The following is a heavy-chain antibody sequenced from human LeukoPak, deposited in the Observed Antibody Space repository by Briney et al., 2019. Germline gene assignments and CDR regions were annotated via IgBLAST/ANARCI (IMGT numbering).Heavy chain of an antibody. CDR1: GFTFSNYA. CDR2: TRGSGLTT. V-gene: IGHV3-23*01. CDR3: ARDPNGDYIGAFDF. J-gene: IGHJ3*01. D-gene: IGHD4-17*01. Sequence: GGSLRLSCAASGFTFSNYALIWVRQGPVKGLEWISATRGSGLTTFYADSVKGRFTISRDNSKNTLYLQMNSLRAEDTAVYYCARDPNGDYIGAFDFWGQGTKVTVSS.